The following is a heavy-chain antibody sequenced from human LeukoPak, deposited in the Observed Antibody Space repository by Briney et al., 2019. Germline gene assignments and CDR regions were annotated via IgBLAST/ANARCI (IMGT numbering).Heavy chain of an antibody. CDR3: ALLAVASDFDY. CDR2: IGSSGSTI. D-gene: IGHD6-19*01. V-gene: IGHV3-48*03. CDR1: GFPFSVYE. Sequence: PGGSLRLSCAVSGFPFSVYEMNWVRQAPGKGLEWVSNIGSSGSTIYYADSVKGRFSISRDNAKSSLYLQMNSLRVGDTAVYYCALLAVASDFDYWGQGALVTVSS. J-gene: IGHJ4*02.